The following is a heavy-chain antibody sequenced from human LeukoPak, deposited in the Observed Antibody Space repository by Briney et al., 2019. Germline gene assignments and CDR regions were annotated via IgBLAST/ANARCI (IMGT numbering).Heavy chain of an antibody. CDR1: GLNFSAYY. V-gene: IGHV3-11*01. CDR2: ISKTGTSV. D-gene: IGHD3-3*01. CDR3: VAGVALDY. Sequence: PGGSLRLSCITSGLNFSAYYMTWIRQAPGNGLGAPGNGLEWLSHISKTGTSVYYADSVRGRFTISRDNAKNSLYLHMNNLRAEDTAVYYCVAGVALDYWGQGALVTVSS. J-gene: IGHJ4*02.